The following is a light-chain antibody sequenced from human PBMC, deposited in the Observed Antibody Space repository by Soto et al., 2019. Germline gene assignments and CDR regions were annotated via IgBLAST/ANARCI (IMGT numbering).Light chain of an antibody. Sequence: DIQWTQSPSFLSASVGDRVSITCRASQGITSFLAWYQQIPGKAPKLLIYTASTLQSGVPPRFSGSGSGTEFTLTISSLQPEDFGTYYCQQLNSYPLTFGGGTRVAIK. J-gene: IGKJ4*01. V-gene: IGKV1-9*01. CDR2: TAS. CDR3: QQLNSYPLT. CDR1: QGITSF.